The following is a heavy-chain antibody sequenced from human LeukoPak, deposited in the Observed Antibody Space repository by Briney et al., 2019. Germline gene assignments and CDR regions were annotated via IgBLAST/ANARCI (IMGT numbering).Heavy chain of an antibody. CDR3: ARGVYYDFWSGYAYYYYYMDV. Sequence: SETLSLTCTVSGGSISSYYWSWIRQPAGKGLEWIGRIYTSGSINYNPSLKSRVTMSVDTSKNQFSLKLSSVTAADTAVYYCARGVYYDFWSGYAYYYYYMDVWGKGTTVTVSS. D-gene: IGHD3-3*01. J-gene: IGHJ6*03. CDR2: IYTSGSI. V-gene: IGHV4-4*07. CDR1: GGSISSYY.